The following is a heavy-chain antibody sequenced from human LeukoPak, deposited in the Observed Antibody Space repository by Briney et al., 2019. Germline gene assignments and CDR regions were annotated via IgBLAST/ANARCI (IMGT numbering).Heavy chain of an antibody. CDR1: GSTFSSYG. CDR2: IWYDGSNK. V-gene: IGHV3-33*01. Sequence: GGSLRLSCAASGSTFSSYGMHWVRQAPGKGLEWVAVIWYDGSNKHYADSVKGRFTISRDNSKNTLYLQMNSLRAEDTAVYYCARERLSGIYYFDYWGQGTLVTVSS. CDR3: ARERLSGIYYFDY. J-gene: IGHJ4*02. D-gene: IGHD2-15*01.